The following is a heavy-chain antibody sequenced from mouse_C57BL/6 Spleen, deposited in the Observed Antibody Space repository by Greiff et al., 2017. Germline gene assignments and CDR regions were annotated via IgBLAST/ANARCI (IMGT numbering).Heavy chain of an antibody. CDR2: IHPNSGNT. Sequence: QVQLQQPGAELVKPGASVKLSCKASGYTFTSYWMHWVKQRPGQGLEWIGMIHPNSGNTNYNEKFKSKATLTVDKSSSTAYMQLSSLTSEDSAVYYCARSGGHYYFDYWGQGTTLTVSS. CDR3: ARSGGHYYFDY. D-gene: IGHD1-1*02. J-gene: IGHJ2*01. V-gene: IGHV1-64*01. CDR1: GYTFTSYW.